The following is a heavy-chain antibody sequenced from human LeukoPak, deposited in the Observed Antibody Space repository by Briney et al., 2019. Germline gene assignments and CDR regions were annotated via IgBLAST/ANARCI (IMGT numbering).Heavy chain of an antibody. Sequence: PSETLSLTCAVYGGSFSGYYWSWIRQPPGKGLEWIGEINHSGSTNYNPSLKSRVTISVDTSKNQFSLKLSSVTAADTAVYYCARRSGYSYGWDYWGQGTLVTVSS. CDR2: INHSGST. V-gene: IGHV4-34*01. J-gene: IGHJ4*02. D-gene: IGHD5-18*01. CDR3: ARRSGYSYGWDY. CDR1: GGSFSGYY.